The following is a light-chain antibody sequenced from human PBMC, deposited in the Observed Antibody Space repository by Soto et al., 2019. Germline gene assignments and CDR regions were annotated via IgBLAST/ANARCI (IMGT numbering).Light chain of an antibody. Sequence: DIVMTQSPDSLTLSLGERATINCKSSQSVFSRFRNKNYLGWFQQKPGLTPRLLIYWASTRESGVSDRFSGSGSGADFTLTIDSLQPEDVAVYYCQQYYTTPPWTFGQGT. CDR2: WAS. J-gene: IGKJ1*01. CDR1: QSVFSRFRNKNY. V-gene: IGKV4-1*01. CDR3: QQYYTTPPWT.